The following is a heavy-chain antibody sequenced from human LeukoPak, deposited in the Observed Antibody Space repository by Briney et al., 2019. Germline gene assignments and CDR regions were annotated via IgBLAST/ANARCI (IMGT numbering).Heavy chain of an antibody. CDR2: IYYTGRT. Sequence: SETLSLTCTVSGASINDYYWSWIRQPPGKGLEWFGYIYYTGRTKYNPSLESRVTISIDTSKNHLYLKLSSVTAADTAMYYCARHSRAYSSTSGTFEYWGQGTLVTVSS. J-gene: IGHJ4*02. D-gene: IGHD2-2*01. CDR1: GASINDYY. CDR3: ARHSRAYSSTSGTFEY. V-gene: IGHV4-59*08.